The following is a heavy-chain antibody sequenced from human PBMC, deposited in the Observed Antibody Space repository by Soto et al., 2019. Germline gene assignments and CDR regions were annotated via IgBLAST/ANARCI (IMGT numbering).Heavy chain of an antibody. CDR1: GGSTSSYY. Sequence: SETLSLTCTVSGGSTSSYYWSWIRQPPGKGLEWIGYIYYSGSTNYSPSLKSRVTISVDTSKNQFSLNLSSVTAADTAVYYCARHLPYCGGDCYSLDYWGQGTLVTVSS. J-gene: IGHJ4*02. CDR3: ARHLPYCGGDCYSLDY. V-gene: IGHV4-59*08. D-gene: IGHD2-21*02. CDR2: IYYSGST.